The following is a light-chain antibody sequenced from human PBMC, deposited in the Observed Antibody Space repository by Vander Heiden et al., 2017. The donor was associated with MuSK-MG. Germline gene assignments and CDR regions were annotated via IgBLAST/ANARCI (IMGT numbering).Light chain of an antibody. CDR2: WAS. J-gene: IGKJ2*01. V-gene: IGKV4-1*01. CDR1: QTILYSSNKKNY. Sequence: IVMSQSPDPLAVSRGERATINCKSSQTILYSSNKKNYLSWFQQKPGQPPKLLIYWASTRESGVPDRFSGSESGTDFTLTISSLQAEDVAVYYCQQYYTTPYTFGQGTKLEIK. CDR3: QQYYTTPYT.